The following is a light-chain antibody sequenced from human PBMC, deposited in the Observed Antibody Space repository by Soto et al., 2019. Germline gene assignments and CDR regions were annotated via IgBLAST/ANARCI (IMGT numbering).Light chain of an antibody. Sequence: AIQMTQSPSSLSASVGDTVTITCRASQAIRHDLAWYQQRLGTAPKLLIFAASTLRSGVPSRFSGSGSGTDFTLTISSLQPEDFATYYCLQDHDYPLTFGPGTKVDIK. CDR3: LQDHDYPLT. CDR2: AAS. J-gene: IGKJ3*01. V-gene: IGKV1-6*01. CDR1: QAIRHD.